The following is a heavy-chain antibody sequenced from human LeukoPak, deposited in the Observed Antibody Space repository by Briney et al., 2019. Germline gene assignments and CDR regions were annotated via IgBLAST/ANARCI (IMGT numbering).Heavy chain of an antibody. CDR3: TKGDAMGYTYGMDV. D-gene: IGHD5-18*01. V-gene: IGHV3-23*01. J-gene: IGHJ6*02. CDR2: ISGSGGST. CDR1: GFTFSSCA. Sequence: GGSLRLSCAASGFTFSSCAMSWVRQAPGKGLEWVSAISGSGGSTYYADSVKGRFTISRDNSKNTLYLQMNSLRAEDTAVYYCTKGDAMGYTYGMDVWGQGTTVTVSS.